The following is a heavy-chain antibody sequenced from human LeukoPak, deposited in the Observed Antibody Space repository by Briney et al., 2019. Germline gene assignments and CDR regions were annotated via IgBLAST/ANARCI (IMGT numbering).Heavy chain of an antibody. V-gene: IGHV3-11*01. CDR1: GFTLSDHY. J-gene: IGHJ4*02. Sequence: PGGSLRLSCTVSGFTLSDHYMSWFRKSPGRGLEWISWITSSGTTIDYADSVKGRFTISRDNTKDSIYLQMNSLRADDTAVYYCARDPDYGDPYWGQGTLVTVSS. CDR3: ARDPDYGDPY. D-gene: IGHD4-17*01. CDR2: ITSSGTTI.